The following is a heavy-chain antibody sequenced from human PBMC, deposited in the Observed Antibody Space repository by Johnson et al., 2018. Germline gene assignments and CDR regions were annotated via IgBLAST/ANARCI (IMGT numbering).Heavy chain of an antibody. CDR3: TRDLFSFDF. J-gene: IGHJ4*02. CDR1: GFTFETFA. V-gene: IGHV3-21*04. CDR2: ISRDSDYK. Sequence: VQLVQSGGGIVKPGGSLRLSCEASGFTFETFAMNWVRQAPGMGLEWVSYISRDSDYKKYAASVRARFTISRDNAKNSLYLQMDSLRADDTATYYCTRDLFSFDFWGQGSMVTVSS.